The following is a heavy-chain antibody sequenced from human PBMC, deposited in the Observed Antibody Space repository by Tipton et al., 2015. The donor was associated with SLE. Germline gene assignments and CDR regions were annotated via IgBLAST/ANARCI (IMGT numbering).Heavy chain of an antibody. D-gene: IGHD2-15*01. CDR3: ASWGYCRGGNCYTGWIDP. Sequence: GLVKPSETLSLTCTVSGGSISSYYWSWIRQPPGKGLEWIGYIYYSGSTTYNPSLQGRVAISVGTSKSQFSLKVNSVTAADTAVYFCASWGYCRGGNCYTGWIDPWGQGILVVVSS. CDR2: IYYSGST. CDR1: GGSISSYY. V-gene: IGHV4-59*01. J-gene: IGHJ5*02.